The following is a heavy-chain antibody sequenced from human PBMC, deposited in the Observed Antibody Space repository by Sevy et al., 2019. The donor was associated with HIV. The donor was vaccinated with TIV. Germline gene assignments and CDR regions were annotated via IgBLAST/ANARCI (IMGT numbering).Heavy chain of an antibody. D-gene: IGHD2-8*01. CDR2: LSFGCGKI. V-gene: IGHV3-23*01. CDR1: GFTFSKYS. CDR3: AREGCTKPHDY. J-gene: IGHJ4*02. Sequence: GGSLRLSCAASGFTFSKYSMSWVRQAPGKGLEWVSTLSFGCGKINYADSVKGRFTISRDNSKSSVYLQMNNMRVEDTAVYYCAREGCTKPHDYWGQGTLVTVSS.